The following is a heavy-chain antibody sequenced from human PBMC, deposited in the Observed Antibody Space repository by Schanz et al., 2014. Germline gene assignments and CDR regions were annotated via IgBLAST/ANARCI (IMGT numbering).Heavy chain of an antibody. V-gene: IGHV3-13*04. D-gene: IGHD6-19*01. CDR3: ARVVGSGWHYFDL. J-gene: IGHJ4*02. CDR1: GFTFSSYD. Sequence: EVQLVESGGDLVQPGGSQRLSCAASGFTFSSYDMHWVRQVTGKGLEWVSGIGTAGNTYYPDSVKGRFTISRENAQNSLFLQLNTLRAGDTAVYYCARVVGSGWHYFDLWGRGTLVAVSS. CDR2: IGTAGNT.